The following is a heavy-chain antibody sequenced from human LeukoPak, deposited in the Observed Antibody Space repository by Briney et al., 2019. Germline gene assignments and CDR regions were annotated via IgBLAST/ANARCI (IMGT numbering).Heavy chain of an antibody. CDR1: GGPFSSYA. Sequence: ASVKVSCKASGGPFSSYAISWVRQAPGQGLEWMGGIIPIFGTANYAQKFQGRVTITADKSTSTAYMELSSLRAEDTAVYYCARGEYSSSRRPRKYYYYYMDVWGKGTTVTVSS. V-gene: IGHV1-69*06. CDR2: IIPIFGTA. D-gene: IGHD6-13*01. J-gene: IGHJ6*03. CDR3: ARGEYSSSRRPRKYYYYYMDV.